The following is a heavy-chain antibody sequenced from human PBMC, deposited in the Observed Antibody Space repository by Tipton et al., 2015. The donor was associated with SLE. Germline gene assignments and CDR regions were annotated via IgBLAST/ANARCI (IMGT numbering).Heavy chain of an antibody. D-gene: IGHD3-10*01. CDR2: IYYSGST. CDR3: AREGSGSYFDY. Sequence: TLSLTCTVSGGSISSHYWSWIRQPPGKGLEWIGCIYYSGSTNYNPSLKSRVTMSVDTSKNQFSLKLSSVTAADTAVYYCAREGSGSYFDYCGQGTLVTVSS. V-gene: IGHV4-59*11. CDR1: GGSISSHY. J-gene: IGHJ4*02.